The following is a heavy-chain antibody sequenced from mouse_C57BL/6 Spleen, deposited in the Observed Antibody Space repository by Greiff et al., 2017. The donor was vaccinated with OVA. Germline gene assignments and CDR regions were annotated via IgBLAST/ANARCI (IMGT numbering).Heavy chain of an antibody. V-gene: IGHV10-1*01. CDR3: VRQTGYYFDY. Sequence: GGGLVQPKGSLKLSCAASGFSFNTYAMNWVRQAPGKGLEWVACIRSKSNNYATYYADSVKDRFTISRDDSESMLYLQMNNLKTEDTAMYYCVRQTGYYFDYWGQGTTLTVSS. CDR2: IRSKSNNYAT. D-gene: IGHD4-1*01. CDR1: GFSFNTYA. J-gene: IGHJ2*01.